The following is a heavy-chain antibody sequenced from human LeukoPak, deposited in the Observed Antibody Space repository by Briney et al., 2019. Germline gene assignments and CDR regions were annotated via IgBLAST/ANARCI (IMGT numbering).Heavy chain of an antibody. CDR2: VYYSGST. D-gene: IGHD3-3*01. CDR3: ARGVFWSGYYYYYYMDV. J-gene: IGHJ6*03. Sequence: SETLSLTCTVSGGSISSYYWSWIRQPPGKGLEWFGYVYYSGSTNYNPSLKSLVTISVDTSKNQFSLKLSSGTAADTAVYYCARGVFWSGYYYYYYMDVWGKGTTVTVSS. V-gene: IGHV4-59*01. CDR1: GGSISSYY.